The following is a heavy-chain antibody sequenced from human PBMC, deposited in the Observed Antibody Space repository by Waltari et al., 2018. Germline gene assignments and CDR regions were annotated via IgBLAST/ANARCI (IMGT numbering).Heavy chain of an antibody. Sequence: QVQLQQWGTGLLKPSETLSLTCAVYGGSFSGYYWSWIRQPPGKGLEWLGEINHSGSANNNPAFKSRLPISVATSKNQFSLKLSSVTAAATAVYFCARGRISMIAHWGQGTLVTVSS. CDR2: INHSGSA. V-gene: IGHV4-34*01. D-gene: IGHD3-22*01. CDR3: ARGRISMIAH. CDR1: GGSFSGYY. J-gene: IGHJ1*01.